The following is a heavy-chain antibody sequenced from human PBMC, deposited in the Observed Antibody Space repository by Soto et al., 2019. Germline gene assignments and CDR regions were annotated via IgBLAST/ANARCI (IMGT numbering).Heavy chain of an antibody. V-gene: IGHV5-51*01. CDR1: GYSFTSYW. CDR2: IYPGDSDS. Sequence: PGESLKISWTAVGYSFTSYWISWVRQMPGKGLEWMGIIYPGDSDSRYSPSFQGQVTISADKSITTAYLQWSSLKASDTAMYYCARGYCTTTICDPWFDPWGQGTRGTV. J-gene: IGHJ5*02. D-gene: IGHD2-2*01. CDR3: ARGYCTTTICDPWFDP.